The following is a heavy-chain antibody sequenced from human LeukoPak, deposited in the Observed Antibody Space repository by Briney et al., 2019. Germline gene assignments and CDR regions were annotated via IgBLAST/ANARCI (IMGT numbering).Heavy chain of an antibody. V-gene: IGHV1-18*01. D-gene: IGHD1-26*01. Sequence: ASVKVSCKASGYTFTSYGISWVRQAPGQGLEWMGWISAYNGNTNYAQKLQGRVTMTTDTSTSTAYMELRSLRSDDTAVYYCARHRRATLVRRAFDIWGQGTMVTVSS. CDR3: ARHRRATLVRRAFDI. CDR2: ISAYNGNT. J-gene: IGHJ3*02. CDR1: GYTFTSYG.